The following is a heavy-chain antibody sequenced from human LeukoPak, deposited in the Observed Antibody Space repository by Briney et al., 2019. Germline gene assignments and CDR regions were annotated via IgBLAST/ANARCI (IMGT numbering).Heavy chain of an antibody. Sequence: PGGSLRLSCAASGFTFSSYAMSWVRQAPGKGLEWVSSISSSSSYIYYADSVKGRFTISRDNAKSSLYLQMNSLRAEDTAVYYCARDAYYYDSSGQTAFDIWGQGTMVTVSS. V-gene: IGHV3-21*01. D-gene: IGHD3-22*01. CDR3: ARDAYYYDSSGQTAFDI. CDR1: GFTFSSYA. CDR2: ISSSSSYI. J-gene: IGHJ3*02.